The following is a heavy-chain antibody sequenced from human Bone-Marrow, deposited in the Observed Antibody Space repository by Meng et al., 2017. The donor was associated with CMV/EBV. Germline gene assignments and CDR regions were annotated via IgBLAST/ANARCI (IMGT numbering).Heavy chain of an antibody. CDR1: GGSISSSSYY. CDR3: ARGSDGSSSSAWFDP. D-gene: IGHD6-6*01. J-gene: IGHJ5*02. CDR2: IYYSGST. V-gene: IGHV4-39*07. Sequence: GSLRLSCTVSGGSISSSSYYWGWIRQPPGKGLEWIGSIYYSGSTYYNPSLKSRVTISVDTSKNQFSLKLSSVTAADTAVYYCARGSDGSSSSAWFDPWGQGTLVTVSS.